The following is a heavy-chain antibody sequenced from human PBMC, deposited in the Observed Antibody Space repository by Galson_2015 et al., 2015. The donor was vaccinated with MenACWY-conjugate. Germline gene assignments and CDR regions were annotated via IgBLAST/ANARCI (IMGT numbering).Heavy chain of an antibody. D-gene: IGHD1-26*01. CDR1: GFIFNTYW. Sequence: SLRLSCAVCAASGFIFNTYWMHWVRQAPGKGLVWVSRINPGGSSTTYTDSVKDRFTISRDNAKNTLYLQMNSLRPEDTAVFYCAKSRGASFYFDSWGQGTLVTVSS. CDR2: INPGGSST. V-gene: IGHV3-74*01. CDR3: AKSRGASFYFDS. J-gene: IGHJ4*02.